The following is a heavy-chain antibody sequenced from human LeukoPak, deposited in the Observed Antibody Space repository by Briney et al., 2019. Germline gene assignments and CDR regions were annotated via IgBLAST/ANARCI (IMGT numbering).Heavy chain of an antibody. D-gene: IGHD5/OR15-5a*01. CDR2: ISGRGGST. Sequence: GGSLRLSCAGSGFTFNNFAMSWVRQAPGKGLEWVSSISGRGGSTYYADSLRGRFIISRDDSKNTLYLQMNSLRDEDTAFYYCALIYDFFNGGTVGDYWGQGALVTVSS. V-gene: IGHV3-23*01. CDR3: ALIYDFFNGGTVGDY. J-gene: IGHJ4*02. CDR1: GFTFNNFA.